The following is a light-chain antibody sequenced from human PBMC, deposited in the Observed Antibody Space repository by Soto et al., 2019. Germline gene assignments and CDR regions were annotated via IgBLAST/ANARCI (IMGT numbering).Light chain of an antibody. CDR3: TSYTTSNTVV. J-gene: IGLJ3*02. CDR1: SSDVGGYNY. CDR2: DVS. V-gene: IGLV2-14*03. Sequence: QSALTQPASVSGSPGQSITISCTGTSSDVGGYNYVSWYQQHPGKAPKFMIYDVSNRPSGVSNRFSGSKSGNTASLTISGLQAEDEADYYCTSYTTSNTVVFGAGTKLTVL.